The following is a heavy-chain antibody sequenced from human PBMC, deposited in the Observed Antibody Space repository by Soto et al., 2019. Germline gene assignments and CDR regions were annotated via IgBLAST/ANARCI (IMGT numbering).Heavy chain of an antibody. D-gene: IGHD5-12*01. CDR3: ARSGSEVDV. CDR2: IKEDGSEK. CDR1: GFTFSNYW. Sequence: EVQLVESGGGLVQPGGSLRLSCAVSGFTFSNYWMTWVRQVPGKGLEWVANIKEDGSEKHYVDSVKGRFTISRDNAENSLYLQMNSLRAEDTAVYYCARSGSEVDVWGQGTTVTVSS. V-gene: IGHV3-7*01. J-gene: IGHJ6*02.